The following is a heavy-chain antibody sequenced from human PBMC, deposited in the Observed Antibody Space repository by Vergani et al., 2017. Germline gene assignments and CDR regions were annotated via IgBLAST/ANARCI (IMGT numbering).Heavy chain of an antibody. CDR1: GFTFSSYS. D-gene: IGHD3-22*01. J-gene: IGHJ4*02. Sequence: VQLVESGGGLVKPGGSLRLSCAASGFTFSSYSMNWVRQAPGKGLAWVSSISSSSSYIYYADSVKGRFTISRDNAKNSLYLQMNSLRAEDTAVYYCARDLFYYDSSGYYSGFFDYWGQGTLVTVSS. V-gene: IGHV3-21*01. CDR3: ARDLFYYDSSGYYSGFFDY. CDR2: ISSSSSYI.